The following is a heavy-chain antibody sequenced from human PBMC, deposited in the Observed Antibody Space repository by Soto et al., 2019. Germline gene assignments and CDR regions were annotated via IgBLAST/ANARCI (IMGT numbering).Heavy chain of an antibody. D-gene: IGHD6-19*01. Sequence: QVQLVESGGGVVQPGRSLRLSCAASGFTFSSYGMHWVRQAPGKGLEWVAVISYDGSNKYYADSVKGRFTISRDNSKNAVYLQMNRLSAEGTAGYYCAKDLTVAATEGFDYWGQGTLFTVSS. J-gene: IGHJ4*02. CDR2: ISYDGSNK. CDR1: GFTFSSYG. V-gene: IGHV3-30*18. CDR3: AKDLTVAATEGFDY.